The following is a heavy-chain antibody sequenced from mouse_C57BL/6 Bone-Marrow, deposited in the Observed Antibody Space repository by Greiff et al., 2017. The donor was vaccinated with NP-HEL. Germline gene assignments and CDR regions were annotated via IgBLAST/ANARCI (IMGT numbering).Heavy chain of an antibody. V-gene: IGHV5-4*01. CDR1: GFTFSSYA. Sequence: EVHLVESGGGLVKPGGSLKLSCAASGFTFSSYAMSWVRQTPEKRLEWVATISDGGSYTYYPDNVKGRFTISRDNAKNNLYLQMSHLKSEDTAMYYCARIYYYGSRYYFDYWGQGTTLTVSS. CDR2: ISDGGSYT. CDR3: ARIYYYGSRYYFDY. J-gene: IGHJ2*01. D-gene: IGHD1-1*01.